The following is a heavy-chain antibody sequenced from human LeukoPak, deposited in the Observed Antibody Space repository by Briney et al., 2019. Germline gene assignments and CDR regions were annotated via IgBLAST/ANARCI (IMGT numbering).Heavy chain of an antibody. D-gene: IGHD2-21*02. Sequence: GGSLRLSCAASGFTFSSYAMSWVRQAPGKGLEWVSAISGSGGSTYYADSVRGRFTISRDNSKNTLYLQMNSLRAEDTAVYYCAETCGGDCYSFTIDYWGQGTLVTVSS. CDR3: AETCGGDCYSFTIDY. J-gene: IGHJ4*02. CDR1: GFTFSSYA. V-gene: IGHV3-23*01. CDR2: ISGSGGST.